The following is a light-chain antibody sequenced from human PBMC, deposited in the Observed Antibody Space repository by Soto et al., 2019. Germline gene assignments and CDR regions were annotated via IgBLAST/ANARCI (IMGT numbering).Light chain of an antibody. CDR2: AAS. J-gene: IGKJ1*01. V-gene: IGKV1-39*01. CDR1: QSISSY. CDR3: QQSYSTPWT. Sequence: DIQMTQSPSSLSAPVGDRVTITCRASQSISSYLNWYQQKPGKAPKLLIYAASSLQSGVPSRFSGSGSGTDFTLTISSLQPEDFATYYCQQSYSTPWTFGQGTRWIS.